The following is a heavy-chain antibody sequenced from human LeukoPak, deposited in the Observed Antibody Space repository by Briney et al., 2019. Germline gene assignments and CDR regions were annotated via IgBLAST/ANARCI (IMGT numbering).Heavy chain of an antibody. CDR2: INHSGST. J-gene: IGHJ6*03. V-gene: IGHV4-34*01. D-gene: IGHD3-3*01. CDR3: ARVSYDFDYYYYYMDV. Sequence: SETLSLTCAVYGGSFSGYYWSWIRQPPGKGLGWIGEINHSGSTNYNPSLKSRVTISVDTSKNQFSLKLSSVTAADTAVYYCARVSYDFDYYYYYMDVWGKGTTVTVSS. CDR1: GGSFSGYY.